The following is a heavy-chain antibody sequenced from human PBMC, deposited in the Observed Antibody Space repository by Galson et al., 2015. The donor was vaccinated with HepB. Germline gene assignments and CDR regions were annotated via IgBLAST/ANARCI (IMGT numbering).Heavy chain of an antibody. Sequence: SVKVSCKASGYSFSNYGLSWIRQAPGPGLEWMGWFSGYDGSTNYAQKFQGRVTMTADASTGTAYLDLRNLRSDDTAVYYWARDSLLELRLNNYFSNGRDVGGRGSAVTVSS. J-gene: IGHJ6*02. CDR3: ARDSLLELRLNNYFSNGRDV. CDR2: FSGYDGST. CDR1: GYSFSNYG. V-gene: IGHV1-18*01. D-gene: IGHD2/OR15-2a*01.